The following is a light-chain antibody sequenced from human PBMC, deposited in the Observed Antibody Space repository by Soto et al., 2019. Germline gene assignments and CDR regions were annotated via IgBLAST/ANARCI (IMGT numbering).Light chain of an antibody. J-gene: IGLJ1*01. Sequence: QLVLTQPPSVSGAPGQRVTISCTGSSSNIGAGYDVHWYQQLPGTAPKLLINGNSNRPSGVPDRFSGYKSVTSAYLAITGLPAEDEDDYYCQSYDSSLSSYVVGTGTKLTVL. V-gene: IGLV1-40*01. CDR3: QSYDSSLSSYV. CDR1: SSNIGAGYD. CDR2: GNS.